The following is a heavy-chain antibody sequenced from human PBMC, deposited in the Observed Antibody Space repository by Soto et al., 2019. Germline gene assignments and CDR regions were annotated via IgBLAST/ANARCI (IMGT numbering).Heavy chain of an antibody. CDR3: AGEITIFGVVTAGMDV. Sequence: ASVKVSCKASGYTFTSYDINWVRQATGQGLEWMGWMNPNSGNTGYAQKFQGRVTMTRNTSISTAYMELSSLRSEDTAAYYCAGEITIFGVVTAGMDVWGQGTTVTVSS. D-gene: IGHD3-3*01. J-gene: IGHJ6*02. CDR1: GYTFTSYD. V-gene: IGHV1-8*01. CDR2: MNPNSGNT.